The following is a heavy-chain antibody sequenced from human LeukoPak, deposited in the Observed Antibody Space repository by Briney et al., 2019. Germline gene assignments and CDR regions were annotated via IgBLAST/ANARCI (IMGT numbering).Heavy chain of an antibody. V-gene: IGHV6-1*01. D-gene: IGHD6-13*01. Sequence: SQTLSLTCALSGDSFSSNSAAWHWLRQSPSRGLEWPGRTYYRSKWYNDYAVSVKSLITINPDTSKTQFSLQLNSVTPEDTAVYYCTRDRRSIAAVDDAFDIWGQGTMVTVSS. CDR2: TYYRSKWYN. CDR3: TRDRRSIAAVDDAFDI. J-gene: IGHJ3*02. CDR1: GDSFSSNSAA.